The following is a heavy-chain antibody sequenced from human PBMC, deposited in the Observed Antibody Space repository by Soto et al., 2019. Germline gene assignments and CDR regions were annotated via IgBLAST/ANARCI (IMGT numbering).Heavy chain of an antibody. CDR1: RFTFSNFA. J-gene: IGHJ4*02. Sequence: EVQLLESGGGLVQPGGSLRLSCAASRFTFSNFAMSWVRQAPGKGLEWVSTITGTSANTYYTDSVKGRFAISRDNYQNTVYLQMNSQTSEDTDVYYCAEGGATYGLLTHDYWGQGALVTVST. V-gene: IGHV3-23*01. CDR2: ITGTSANT. CDR3: AEGGATYGLLTHDY. D-gene: IGHD3-9*01.